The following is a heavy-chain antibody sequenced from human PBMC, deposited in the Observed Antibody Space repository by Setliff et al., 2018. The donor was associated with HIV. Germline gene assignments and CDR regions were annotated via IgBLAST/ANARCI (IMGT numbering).Heavy chain of an antibody. V-gene: IGHV3-7*03. CDR2: IKQDGSEQ. J-gene: IGHJ4*02. Sequence: PGGSLRLSCVASGLTFSNYWMSWVRQAPGKGLEWVANIKQDGSEQFYVDSVKGRFTISRDNAKNSLYLQMNSLRAEDTAVYFCARGRGESRTNYFDYRGQGTLVTVSS. CDR3: ARGRGESRTNYFDY. CDR1: GLTFSNYW.